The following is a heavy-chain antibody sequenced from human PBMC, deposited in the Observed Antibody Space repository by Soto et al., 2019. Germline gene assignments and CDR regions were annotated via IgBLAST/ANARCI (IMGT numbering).Heavy chain of an antibody. J-gene: IGHJ4*02. Sequence: SETLSLTCAVSGDSISSSVWWTWVLQPPGKGLEGIGEVFHTGNTNYNPSLKSRVTMSVDKSTNEFSLKVTSVTAADTAIYYCARKAWVRLDYWGQGALVTVSS. CDR2: VFHTGNT. CDR3: ARKAWVRLDY. V-gene: IGHV4-4*02. CDR1: GDSISSSVW. D-gene: IGHD2-21*01.